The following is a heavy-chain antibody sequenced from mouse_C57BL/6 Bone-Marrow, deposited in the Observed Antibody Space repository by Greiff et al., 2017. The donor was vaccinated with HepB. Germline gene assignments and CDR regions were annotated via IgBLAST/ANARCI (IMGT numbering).Heavy chain of an antibody. CDR1: GFTFSDYY. V-gene: IGHV5-12*01. Sequence: EVKVEESGGGLVQPGGSLKLSCAASGFTFSDYYMYWVRQTPEKRLEWVAYISNGGGSTYYPDTVKGRFTISRDNAKNTLYLQMSRLKSEDTAMYYCARPTGDYAMDYWGQGTSVTVSS. CDR3: ARPTGDYAMDY. J-gene: IGHJ4*01. CDR2: ISNGGGST.